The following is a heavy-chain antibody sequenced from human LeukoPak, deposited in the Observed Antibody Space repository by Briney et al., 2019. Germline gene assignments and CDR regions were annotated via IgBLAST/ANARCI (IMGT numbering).Heavy chain of an antibody. CDR3: AREDLKKGKAFDI. V-gene: IGHV4-39*07. CDR2: IYHSGST. J-gene: IGHJ3*02. Sequence: PSETLSLTCTVSGGSISSSSYYWGWIRQPPGKGLEWIGSIYHSGSTYYNPSLKSRVTISVDTSKNQFSLKLSSVTAADTAVYYCAREDLKKGKAFDIWGQGTMVTVSS. CDR1: GGSISSSSYY. D-gene: IGHD3-10*01.